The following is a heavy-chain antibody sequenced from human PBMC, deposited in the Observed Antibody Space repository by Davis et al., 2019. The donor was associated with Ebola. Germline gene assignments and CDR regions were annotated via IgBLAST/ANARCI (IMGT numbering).Heavy chain of an antibody. CDR1: GFTFSSYY. CDR2: ISSSSNYI. Sequence: GESLKISCAASGFTFSSYYMNWVRQAPGKGLEWVSSISSSSNYIYYADSMKGRFTISRDNAKNSLYLQMNSLRAEDTAVYYCARVSGYYGMDVWGKGTTVTVSS. V-gene: IGHV3-21*04. J-gene: IGHJ6*04. CDR3: ARVSGYYGMDV.